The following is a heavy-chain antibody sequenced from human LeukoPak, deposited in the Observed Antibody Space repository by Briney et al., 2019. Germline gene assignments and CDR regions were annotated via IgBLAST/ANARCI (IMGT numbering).Heavy chain of an antibody. CDR3: TTDPGVGYCSGGSCPEKYYFDY. V-gene: IGHV3-15*04. Sequence: GGSLRLSCAASGFTFSNAWMSWVRQAPGKGLEWVGRIESKTDGGTTDYAAPVKGRFTISRDDSKNTLYLQMNSLKTEDTAVYYCTTDPGVGYCSGGSCPEKYYFDYWGQGTLVTVSS. D-gene: IGHD2-15*01. CDR1: GFTFSNAW. CDR2: IESKTDGGTT. J-gene: IGHJ4*02.